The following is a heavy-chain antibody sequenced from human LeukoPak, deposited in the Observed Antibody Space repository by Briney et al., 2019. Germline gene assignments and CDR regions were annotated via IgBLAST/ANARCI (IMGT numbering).Heavy chain of an antibody. Sequence: PSQSLSLTCTVYGGSISSGSYYWSWIRQTAGKGLEWIGRIYTSGSTNYNPSLKSRVTISVDTSKNQFSLKLSSVTAADTAVYYCASNSGIGWSIAAYYYHMDVWGKGTTVTVSS. CDR2: IYTSGST. V-gene: IGHV4-61*02. J-gene: IGHJ6*03. CDR1: GGSISSGSYY. D-gene: IGHD6-6*01. CDR3: ASNSGIGWSIAAYYYHMDV.